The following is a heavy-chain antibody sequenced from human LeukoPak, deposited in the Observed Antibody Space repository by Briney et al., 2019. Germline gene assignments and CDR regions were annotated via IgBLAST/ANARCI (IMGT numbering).Heavy chain of an antibody. CDR3: AKWRGYSSGWSGPFDD. Sequence: AASVKVSCKASGYTFTGHHMHWVRQAPGQGLEWMGWIYPNSGGTNYAQKFQGRVSVTRDTSISTAYMELSRLKSDDTAVYYCAKWRGYSSGWSGPFDDWGQGTLVTVSS. CDR1: GYTFTGHH. D-gene: IGHD6-19*01. V-gene: IGHV1-2*02. CDR2: IYPNSGGT. J-gene: IGHJ4*01.